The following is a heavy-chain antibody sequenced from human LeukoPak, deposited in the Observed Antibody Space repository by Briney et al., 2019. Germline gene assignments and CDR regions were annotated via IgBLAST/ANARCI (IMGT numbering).Heavy chain of an antibody. CDR1: GFTFSGST. D-gene: IGHD3-10*02. Sequence: GGSLRLSCAASGFTFSGSTMNWVRQAPGKGLEWVSFISTSSSYIYYADSVKGRFTISRDNAKNSLYLQMNSLRAEDTAVYYCAELGITMIGGVWGKGTTVTI. CDR2: ISTSSSYI. V-gene: IGHV3-21*01. J-gene: IGHJ6*03. CDR3: AELGITMIGGV.